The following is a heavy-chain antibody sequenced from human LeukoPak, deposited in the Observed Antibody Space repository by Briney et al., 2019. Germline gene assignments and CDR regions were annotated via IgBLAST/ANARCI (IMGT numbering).Heavy chain of an antibody. CDR3: ATYSGAYSSGWPHY. J-gene: IGHJ4*02. CDR2: ISSDGSST. V-gene: IGHV3-74*01. CDR1: GFTFSRYW. D-gene: IGHD6-19*01. Sequence: GGSLRLPCAASGFTFSRYWMLWVRQAPGRGLVWVSHISSDGSSTRYADSVKGRFTISRDNAKNTLYLQMSSLRAEDTAVYYCATYSGAYSSGWPHYWGQGTLVTVSS.